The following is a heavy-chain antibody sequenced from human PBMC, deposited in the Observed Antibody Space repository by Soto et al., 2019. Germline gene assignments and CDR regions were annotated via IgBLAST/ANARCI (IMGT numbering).Heavy chain of an antibody. J-gene: IGHJ4*02. CDR1: GYTFTSYG. CDR3: ARSSRIQLWLTFDY. D-gene: IGHD5-18*01. CDR2: ISAYNGNT. Sequence: SVKVSCKASGYTFTSYGISWVRQAPGQGLEWMGWISAYNGNTNYAQKLQGRVTMTTDTSTSTAYMELRSLRSDDTAVYYCARSSRIQLWLTFDYWGQGTLVTVSS. V-gene: IGHV1-18*01.